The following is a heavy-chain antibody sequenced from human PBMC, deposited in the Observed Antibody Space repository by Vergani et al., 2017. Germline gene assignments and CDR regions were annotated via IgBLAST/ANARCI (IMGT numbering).Heavy chain of an antibody. CDR1: GGSISSYY. D-gene: IGHD3-3*01. Sequence: QVQLQESGPGLVKPSETLSLTCTVSGGSISSYYWSWIRQPPGKGLEWIGYIYYSGSTNYNPSLKSRVTISVDTSKNQFSLKRSSVTAADTAVYYCARGGDDFWSGAGYYYYYMDVWGKGTTVTVSS. CDR2: IYYSGST. V-gene: IGHV4-59*01. J-gene: IGHJ6*03. CDR3: ARGGDDFWSGAGYYYYYMDV.